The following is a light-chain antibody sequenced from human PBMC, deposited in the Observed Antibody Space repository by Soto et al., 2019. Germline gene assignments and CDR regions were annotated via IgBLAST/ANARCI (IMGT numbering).Light chain of an antibody. CDR2: GAS. Sequence: EIVFTQSPGTRSLSPGERATLSCRASQSVSSRLAWYQQKPGQAPRLLISGASSRATGIPDRFSGSGSGTDFTLTISRLEPEDFALYYCQQYQNLWTFGQGTKVDIK. CDR1: QSVSSR. V-gene: IGKV3-20*01. CDR3: QQYQNLWT. J-gene: IGKJ1*01.